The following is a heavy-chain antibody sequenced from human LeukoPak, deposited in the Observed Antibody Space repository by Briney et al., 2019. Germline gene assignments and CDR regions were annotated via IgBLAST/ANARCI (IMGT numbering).Heavy chain of an antibody. Sequence: GGSLRLSCEGSGFTFSNYWMGWVRQAPGKGLQWVANIKTDGSEKYYVDSVKGRFTISRDNSKNTLYLQMNSLRAEDTAVYYCARGNRLYYFDYWGQGTLVTVSS. CDR2: IKTDGSEK. V-gene: IGHV3-7*03. CDR3: ARGNRLYYFDY. J-gene: IGHJ4*02. CDR1: GFTFSNYW.